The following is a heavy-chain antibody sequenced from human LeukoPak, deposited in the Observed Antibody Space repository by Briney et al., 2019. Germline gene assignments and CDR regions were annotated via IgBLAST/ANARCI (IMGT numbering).Heavy chain of an antibody. J-gene: IGHJ4*02. V-gene: IGHV4-59*08. D-gene: IGHD4-17*01. CDR2: LYYSGNI. CDR1: GGSISSYY. Sequence: SETLSLTCTVSGGSISSYYWSWIRQPPGKGLEWIGCLYYSGNIDYNPSLKSRVTISVDTSKNQFSLGLTSVTAADTAVYYCARHDHYAFDYWGQGTLVTVSS. CDR3: ARHDHYAFDY.